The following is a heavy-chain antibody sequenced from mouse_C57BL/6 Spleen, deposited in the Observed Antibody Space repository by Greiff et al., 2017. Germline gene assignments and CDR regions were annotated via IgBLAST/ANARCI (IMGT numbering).Heavy chain of an antibody. V-gene: IGHV1-47*01. CDR1: GYTFTTYP. J-gene: IGHJ4*01. CDR3: ARGYDGYYYAMDY. Sequence: VKLMESGAELVKPGASVKMSCKASGYTFTTYPIEWMKQNHGKSLEWIGNFHPYNDDTKYNEKFKGKATLTVEKSSSTVYLELSRLTSDDSAVYYCARGYDGYYYAMDYWGQGTSVTVSS. D-gene: IGHD2-2*01. CDR2: FHPYNDDT.